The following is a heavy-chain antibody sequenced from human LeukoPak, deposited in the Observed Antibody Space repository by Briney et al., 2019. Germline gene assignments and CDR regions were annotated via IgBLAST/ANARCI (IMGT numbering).Heavy chain of an antibody. CDR3: ARGRKIVVVVAAGYYYYYGMDV. CDR1: GYTFTSYG. Sequence: ASVKVSCKASGYTFTSYGISWVRQAPGQGLEWMGWISAYNGNTNYAQKLQGRVTMTTDTSTSTAYMELRSLRSDDTAVYYCARGRKIVVVVAAGYYYYYGMDVWGQGTTVTVSS. J-gene: IGHJ6*02. CDR2: ISAYNGNT. D-gene: IGHD2-15*01. V-gene: IGHV1-18*01.